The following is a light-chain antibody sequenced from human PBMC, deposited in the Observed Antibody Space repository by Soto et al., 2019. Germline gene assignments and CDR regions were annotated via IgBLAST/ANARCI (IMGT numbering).Light chain of an antibody. CDR2: DAS. Sequence: DIQMTQSPSTLSASVGDSVTITCRASQSLSDWLAWYQQKPGKAPSLLIYDASTLESGVPSRFSGSGSGTEFTLTISRLQPDDFATYYGQQYKRYAMYTFGQGTKFEIK. J-gene: IGKJ2*01. V-gene: IGKV1-5*01. CDR3: QQYKRYAMYT. CDR1: QSLSDW.